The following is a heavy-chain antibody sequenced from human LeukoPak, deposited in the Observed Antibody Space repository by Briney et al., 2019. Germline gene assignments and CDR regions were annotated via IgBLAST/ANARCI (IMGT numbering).Heavy chain of an antibody. D-gene: IGHD3-10*01. CDR3: VRGSSGPDI. CDR1: GFTFSSCW. J-gene: IGHJ3*02. CDR2: INSDGSTT. Sequence: PGGSLRLSCAASGFTFSSCWMHWVRQAPGKGLVWVSRINSDGSTTNNADSVKGRFTIFRDNPKNTLYLQMNSLRDEDSAVYYCVRGSSGPDIWGQGTMVTVSS. V-gene: IGHV3-74*01.